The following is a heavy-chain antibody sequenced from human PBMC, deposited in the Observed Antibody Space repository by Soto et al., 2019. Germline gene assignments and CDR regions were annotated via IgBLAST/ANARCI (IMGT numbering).Heavy chain of an antibody. Sequence: QITLNESGPTQVKPRQTLTLTCTFSGFSLTTSGVGVGWIRQSPGKAPEWLALIYWDADKRYIPSLKGRLTITNDNSKNQVVLTMADLDPADTATYSCAHRVLRTVFGLVTTTAIYFDFWGQGTPVAVSS. CDR3: AHRVLRTVFGLVTTTAIYFDF. CDR2: IYWDADK. CDR1: GFSLTTSGVG. J-gene: IGHJ4*02. V-gene: IGHV2-5*02. D-gene: IGHD3-3*01.